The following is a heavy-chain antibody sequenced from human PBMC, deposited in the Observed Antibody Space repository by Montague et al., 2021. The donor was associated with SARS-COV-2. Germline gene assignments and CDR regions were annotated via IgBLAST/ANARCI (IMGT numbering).Heavy chain of an antibody. J-gene: IGHJ5*02. V-gene: IGHV4-28*01. CDR1: GYSISSSNW. CDR2: IYHSGST. CDR3: ARTGWYRSKGTTGNWFDP. D-gene: IGHD1-7*01. Sequence: SETLSLTCAVSGYSISSSNWWGWIRQPPGKGLEWIGYIYHSGSTYYNPSLKSRVTMSVDTSRNQFSLKLSSVTAVDTAVYYCARTGWYRSKGTTGNWFDPWGQGTLVTVSS.